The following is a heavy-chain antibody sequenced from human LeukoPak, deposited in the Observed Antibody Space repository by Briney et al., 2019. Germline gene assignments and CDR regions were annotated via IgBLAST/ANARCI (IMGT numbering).Heavy chain of an antibody. CDR3: ARWNYGSGSYYNVVYFDY. CDR2: IIPILGIA. V-gene: IGHV1-69*04. J-gene: IGHJ4*02. Sequence: SVRVSCKASGGTFSSYAISWVRQAPGQGLEWMGRIIPILGIANYAQKFQGRVTITADKSTSTAYMELSSLRSEDTAVYYCARWNYGSGSYYNVVYFDYWGQGTLVTVSS. CDR1: GGTFSSYA. D-gene: IGHD3-10*01.